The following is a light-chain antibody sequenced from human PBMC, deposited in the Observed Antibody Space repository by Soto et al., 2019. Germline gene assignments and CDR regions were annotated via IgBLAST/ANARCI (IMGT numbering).Light chain of an antibody. CDR1: SSDVGAYKF. CDR2: EVN. J-gene: IGLJ2*01. CDR3: SSYGGRSNLV. Sequence: QSALTQPPSASGSPGQSVTISCTGTSSDVGAYKFVSWYQLHPGKAPKLMIYEVNVRPSGVPDRFSGSKSGNTASLTVSGLQVEDEADYYCSSYGGRSNLVFGGGTRSPS. V-gene: IGLV2-8*01.